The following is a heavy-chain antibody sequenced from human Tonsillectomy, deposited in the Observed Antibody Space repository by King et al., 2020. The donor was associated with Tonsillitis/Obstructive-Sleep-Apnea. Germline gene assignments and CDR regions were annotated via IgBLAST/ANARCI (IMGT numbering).Heavy chain of an antibody. V-gene: IGHV4-34*01. D-gene: IGHD3-3*01. Sequence: VQLQQWGAGLLRPSETLSLSCAVYGGPFSTYYWSWIRQPPEKGLEGIGEINHSGDANYNPSLKSRVTISVDTSKNQFSLRLNSVTAADTAVYYCARGMEQDFWGGNYSDAFDIWGQGTMVTVSS. CDR3: ARGMEQDFWGGNYSDAFDI. CDR1: GGPFSTYY. CDR2: INHSGDA. J-gene: IGHJ3*02.